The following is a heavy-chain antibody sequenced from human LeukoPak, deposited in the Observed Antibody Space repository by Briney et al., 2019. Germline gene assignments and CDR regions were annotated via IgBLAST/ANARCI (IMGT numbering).Heavy chain of an antibody. CDR3: VIGGLDSASYYDY. V-gene: IGHV3-64D*06. Sequence: GGPLRLSCSASGFTFNSYGMHWVRKAPGKGLEYVSGISSNGGSTNYADSSKGRFSISRDNSTNTLYFQLSSLRAEDTAVYYCVIGGLDSASYYDYWGEGTLVTLSA. D-gene: IGHD1-26*01. J-gene: IGHJ4*02. CDR1: GFTFNSYG. CDR2: ISSNGGST.